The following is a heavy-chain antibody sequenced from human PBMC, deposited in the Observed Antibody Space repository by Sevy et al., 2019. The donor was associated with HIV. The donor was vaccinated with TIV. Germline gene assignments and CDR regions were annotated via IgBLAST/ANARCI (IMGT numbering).Heavy chain of an antibody. CDR1: GGSISSYY. J-gene: IGHJ3*02. D-gene: IGHD3-3*01. CDR2: IYTSGST. V-gene: IGHV4-4*07. Sequence: ETLSLTCTVSGGSISSYYWSWIRQPAGKGLEWIGRIYTSGSTNYNPSLKSRVTMSVDTSKNQFSLKLSSVTAADTDVYYCARDTGSDFWSCGSFDIWGQGTMVTVSS. CDR3: ARDTGSDFWSCGSFDI.